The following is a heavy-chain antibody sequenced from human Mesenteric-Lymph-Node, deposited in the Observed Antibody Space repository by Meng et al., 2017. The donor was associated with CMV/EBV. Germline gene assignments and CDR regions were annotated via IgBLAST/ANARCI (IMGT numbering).Heavy chain of an antibody. J-gene: IGHJ4*02. V-gene: IGHV3-30*02. CDR1: GFTFSSYG. Sequence: GESLKISCAASGFTFSSYGMHWVRQAPGKGLEWVAFIRYDGSNQYYADSVKGRFTISRDDSKNSLYLQMNSLKTEDTAVYYCARVGATSLDYWGQGTLVTVSS. CDR3: ARVGATSLDY. CDR2: IRYDGSNQ. D-gene: IGHD1-26*01.